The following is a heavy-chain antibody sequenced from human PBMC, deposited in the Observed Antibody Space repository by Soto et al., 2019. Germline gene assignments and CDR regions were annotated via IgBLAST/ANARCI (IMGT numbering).Heavy chain of an antibody. CDR3: ARHCAGDCSQAFEM. Sequence: QVQLQQWGAGLLKPSETLSLTCAVHGGSFSGYYWSWIRQPPGKGLEWIGETSHSGSTTNYNPSLKRRGTISIESSTNQLSLKLSSVTAADTAVYYCARHCAGDCSQAFEMWGQGTKVTVSS. D-gene: IGHD2-21*02. CDR2: TSHSGST. J-gene: IGHJ3*02. V-gene: IGHV4-34*01. CDR1: GGSFSGYY.